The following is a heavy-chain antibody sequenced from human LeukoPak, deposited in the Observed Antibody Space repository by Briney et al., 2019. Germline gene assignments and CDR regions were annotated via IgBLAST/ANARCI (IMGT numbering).Heavy chain of an antibody. J-gene: IGHJ4*02. CDR2: ISSIGSYR. Sequence: GSLRLSCAASGFTFSSYGFNWVRQAPGKGLEWVSSISSIGSYRNYAESLKGRFTISRDNAKNSLFLQMNSLRADDTAVYYCARDGLVLSSGYYYALDYWGQGTLVTVSS. D-gene: IGHD3-22*01. V-gene: IGHV3-21*01. CDR1: GFTFSSYG. CDR3: ARDGLVLSSGYYYALDY.